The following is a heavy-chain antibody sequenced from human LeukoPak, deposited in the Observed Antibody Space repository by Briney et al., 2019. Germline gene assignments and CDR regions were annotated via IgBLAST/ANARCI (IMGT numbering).Heavy chain of an antibody. Sequence: ASVKVSCKASGYTFTSYYMHWVRQAPGQGLEWMGIINPSGGSTSYAQKFQGRVTMTRDMSTGTVYMELSSLRSEDTAVYYCARRRTGSGYPQAFDIWGQGTMVTVSS. J-gene: IGHJ3*02. CDR3: ARRRTGSGYPQAFDI. D-gene: IGHD3-22*01. V-gene: IGHV1-46*01. CDR1: GYTFTSYY. CDR2: INPSGGST.